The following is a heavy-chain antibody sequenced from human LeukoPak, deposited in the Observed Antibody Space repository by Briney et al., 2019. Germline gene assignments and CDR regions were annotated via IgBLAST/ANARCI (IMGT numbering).Heavy chain of an antibody. Sequence: GGSLRLSCAASGFTLSTYAMSWVRQAPGKGLEWVSSISGSGGSTYNADSVKGRFTISRDNSKNTLYLQMNSLRAEDTAVYYCAKDLVDTSGYYYVGYFQHWGQGTLVTVSS. CDR3: AKDLVDTSGYYYVGYFQH. CDR2: ISGSGGST. V-gene: IGHV3-23*01. CDR1: GFTLSTYA. J-gene: IGHJ1*01. D-gene: IGHD3-22*01.